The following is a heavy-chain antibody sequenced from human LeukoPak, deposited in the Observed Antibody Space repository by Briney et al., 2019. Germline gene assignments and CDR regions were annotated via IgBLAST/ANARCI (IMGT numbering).Heavy chain of an antibody. Sequence: GGSLRLSCATSNFTFTTYTMNWVRQAPGKGLEWVSSINGRSNYKYYRDSVKGRFTISRDNAKNSLYLQMNSLRPGDTAVYYCAREDGIVGSTSAFDIWGQGTLVTVSS. V-gene: IGHV3-21*01. J-gene: IGHJ3*02. D-gene: IGHD1-26*01. CDR1: NFTFTTYT. CDR2: INGRSNYK. CDR3: AREDGIVGSTSAFDI.